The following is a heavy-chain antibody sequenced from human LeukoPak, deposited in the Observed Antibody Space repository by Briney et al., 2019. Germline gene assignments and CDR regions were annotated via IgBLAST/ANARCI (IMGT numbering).Heavy chain of an antibody. Sequence: GGSLRLSCAASGFTFSSYGMHWVRQAPGKGLEWVAVIWYDGSNKYYADSVKGRFTISRDNSKNTLYLQMNSLRAEDTAVYYCAREVIAATGGYYGMDVWGKGTTVTVSS. D-gene: IGHD5-12*01. V-gene: IGHV3-33*01. CDR1: GFTFSSYG. J-gene: IGHJ6*04. CDR3: AREVIAATGGYYGMDV. CDR2: IWYDGSNK.